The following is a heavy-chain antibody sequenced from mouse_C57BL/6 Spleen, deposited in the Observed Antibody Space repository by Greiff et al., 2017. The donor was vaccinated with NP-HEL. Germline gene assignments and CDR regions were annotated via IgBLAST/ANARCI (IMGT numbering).Heavy chain of an antibody. J-gene: IGHJ4*01. V-gene: IGHV5-4*01. D-gene: IGHD1-1*01. CDR1: GFTFSSYA. Sequence: EVKVVESGGGLVKPGGSLKLSCAASGFTFSSYAMSWVRQTPEKRLEWVATISDGGSYTYYPDNVKGRFTISRDNAKNNLYLQMSHLKSEDTAMYYCARELLNAKDYWGQGTSVTVSS. CDR2: ISDGGSYT. CDR3: ARELLNAKDY.